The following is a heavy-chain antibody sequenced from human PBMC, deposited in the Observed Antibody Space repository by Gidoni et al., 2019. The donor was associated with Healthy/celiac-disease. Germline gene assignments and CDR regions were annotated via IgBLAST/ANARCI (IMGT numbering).Heavy chain of an antibody. CDR3: ARDPRYSYGSTYGMDV. D-gene: IGHD5-18*01. CDR2: IYYSGST. CDR1: GGSVSSGSYY. Sequence: GKPSETLSLTCTVSGGSVSSGSYYWSWIRQPPGKGLEWIGYIYYSGSTNYNPSLKRRVTISVDTSKNQFSLKLSSVTAADTAVYYCARDPRYSYGSTYGMDVWGQGTTVTVSS. V-gene: IGHV4-61*01. J-gene: IGHJ6*02.